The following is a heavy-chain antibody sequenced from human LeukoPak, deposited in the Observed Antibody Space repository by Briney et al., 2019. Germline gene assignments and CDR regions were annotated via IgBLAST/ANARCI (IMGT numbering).Heavy chain of an antibody. CDR1: GGSFSGYY. V-gene: IGHV4-34*01. D-gene: IGHD4-17*01. CDR2: INHSGST. CDR3: AREENLADYGGNSDY. Sequence: SETLSLTCAVYGGSFSGYYWSWIRQPPGKGLEWIGEINHSGSTNYNPSLKSRVTISVDTSKNQFSLKLSSVTAADTAVYYCAREENLADYGGNSDYWGQGTLVTVSS. J-gene: IGHJ4*02.